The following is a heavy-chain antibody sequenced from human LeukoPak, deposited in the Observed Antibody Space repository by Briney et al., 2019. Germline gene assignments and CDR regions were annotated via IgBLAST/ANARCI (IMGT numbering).Heavy chain of an antibody. Sequence: GGSLRLFCAASGFTFSSYAMSWVRQAPGKGLEWVSAISGSGGSTYYADSVKGRFTISRDNSKNTLYLQMNSLRAEDTAVYYCAKDYQAHYYGSVSYYANFDYWGQGTLVTVSS. CDR1: GFTFSSYA. J-gene: IGHJ4*02. CDR3: AKDYQAHYYGSVSYYANFDY. D-gene: IGHD3-10*01. V-gene: IGHV3-23*01. CDR2: ISGSGGST.